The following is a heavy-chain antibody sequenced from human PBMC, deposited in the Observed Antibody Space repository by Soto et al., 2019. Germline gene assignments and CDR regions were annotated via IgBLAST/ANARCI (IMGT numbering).Heavy chain of an antibody. CDR1: GGSISSSSYY. CDR2: IYYSGST. D-gene: IGHD3-10*01. V-gene: IGHV4-39*01. CDR3: ARLEITMVRGVIIPNWFDP. Sequence: LSLTCTVSGGSISSSSYYWGWIRQPPGKGLEWIGSIYYSGSTYYNPSLKSRVTISVDTSKNQFSLKLSSVTAADTAVYYCARLEITMVRGVIIPNWFDPWGQGTLVTVSS. J-gene: IGHJ5*02.